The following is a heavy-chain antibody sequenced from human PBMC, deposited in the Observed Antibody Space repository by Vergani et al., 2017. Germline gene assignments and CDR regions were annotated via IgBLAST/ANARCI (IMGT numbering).Heavy chain of an antibody. J-gene: IGHJ3*01. Sequence: QLVESGGGWVQPGGSLRLSCVVSGFDFSSYIMHWVRQAPGKGLEWVSFVSTGTKSQSYAESVKGRFTISRDSAKNSLYLQMDSLRAEDTAVYYCAREYSSTSGSAFDFWGQGTKVTVSS. D-gene: IGHD2-2*01. CDR1: GFDFSSYI. CDR2: VSTGTKSQ. CDR3: AREYSSTSGSAFDF. V-gene: IGHV3-48*01.